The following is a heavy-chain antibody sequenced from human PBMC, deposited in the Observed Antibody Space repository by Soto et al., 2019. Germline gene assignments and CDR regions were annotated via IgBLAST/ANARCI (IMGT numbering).Heavy chain of an antibody. CDR3: ARGVNDDA. CDR1: GFSVGGHH. CDR2: IHTSGDA. D-gene: IGHD2-8*01. Sequence: EVKLVESGGGLMSPGGSLRLSCAASGFSVGGHHLSWVRQAPGKGLEWVAVIHTSGDAYYTDSVKGRFTISRDNSKNMVYLQMNSLRVGDTAMYFCARGVNDDAWGQGTLVTVSS. J-gene: IGHJ5*02. V-gene: IGHV3-53*01.